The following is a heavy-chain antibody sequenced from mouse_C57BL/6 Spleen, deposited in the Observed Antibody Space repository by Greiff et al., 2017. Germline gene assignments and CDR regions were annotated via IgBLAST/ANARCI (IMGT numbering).Heavy chain of an antibody. CDR3: ARGVYYDDEAGFAD. J-gene: IGHJ3*01. V-gene: IGHV14-2*01. Sequence: EVQLVESGAELVKPGASVKLSCTASGFNIKDYYMHWVKQRTEQGLEWIGRIDPEDGETNYAPKIQGKATITADTSSNTAYLQLSSLTSEDAAVYYCARGVYYDDEAGFADWGQGTLVTVSA. CDR2: IDPEDGET. CDR1: GFNIKDYY. D-gene: IGHD2-4*01.